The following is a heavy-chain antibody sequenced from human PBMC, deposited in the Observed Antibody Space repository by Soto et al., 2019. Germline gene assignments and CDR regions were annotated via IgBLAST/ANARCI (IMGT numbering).Heavy chain of an antibody. CDR3: ARSVWLDSWSGYSHNCFGP. D-gene: IGHD3-3*01. Sequence: SVKASCKASGGTFSSYAISWVRQAPGQGLERMGVLIPIFGTANYAQKSPGRVTITADKSTSTSDMELSSLRSEDTAVYYFARSVWLDSWSGYSHNCFGPGGQGTLVTLAS. CDR1: GGTFSSYA. J-gene: IGHJ5*02. CDR2: LIPIFGTA. V-gene: IGHV1-69*06.